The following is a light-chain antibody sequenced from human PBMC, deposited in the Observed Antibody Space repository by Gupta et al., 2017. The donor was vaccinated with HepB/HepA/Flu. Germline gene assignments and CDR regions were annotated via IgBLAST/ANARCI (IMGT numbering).Light chain of an antibody. CDR1: QNIRGY. CDR2: AAS. J-gene: IGKJ4*01. CDR3: QQSFGVPLT. V-gene: IGKV1-39*01. Sequence: DIQMTQSPSSLSASVGDRVTVTCRASQNIRGYLNWYQQKPGKAPDLLIFAASRLQNGVPSGFSGSGYGTDFALTISSLQAEDFAIYYCQQSFGVPLTFGGGTKVEIK.